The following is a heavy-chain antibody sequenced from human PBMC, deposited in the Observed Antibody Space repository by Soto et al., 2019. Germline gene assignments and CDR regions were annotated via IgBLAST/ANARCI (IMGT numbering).Heavy chain of an antibody. CDR1: GGTFSSYA. Sequence: QVQLVQSGAEVKKPGSSVKVSCKASGGTFSSYAISWVRQAPGQGLEWMGGIIPIFGTANYAQKFQGRVTITADESTSTAYMELSSLRSEDTAVYYCTVTTSIPCYYYYGMDVWGQGTTVTVSS. CDR3: TVTTSIPCYYYYGMDV. D-gene: IGHD4-17*01. J-gene: IGHJ6*02. V-gene: IGHV1-69*01. CDR2: IIPIFGTA.